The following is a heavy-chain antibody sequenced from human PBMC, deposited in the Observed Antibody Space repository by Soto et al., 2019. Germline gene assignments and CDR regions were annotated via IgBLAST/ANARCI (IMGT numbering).Heavy chain of an antibody. CDR2: IKSKTDGGTT. CDR3: TTDTVYDSSGTYYGMDV. Sequence: GGSLRLSCAASGFTFSNAWMNWVRQAPGKGLEWVGRIKSKTDGGTTDYAAPVKGRFTISRDDSKNTLYLQINSLKTEDTAVYYCTTDTVYDSSGTYYGMDVWGQGTTVTVSS. CDR1: GFTFSNAW. D-gene: IGHD3-22*01. V-gene: IGHV3-15*07. J-gene: IGHJ6*02.